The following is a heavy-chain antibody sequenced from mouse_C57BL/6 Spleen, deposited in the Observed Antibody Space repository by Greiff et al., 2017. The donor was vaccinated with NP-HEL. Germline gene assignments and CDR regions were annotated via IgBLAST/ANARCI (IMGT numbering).Heavy chain of an antibody. D-gene: IGHD3-2*02. Sequence: VQLQQSGAELVRPGASVTLSCKASGYTFTDYEMHWVKQTPVHGLEWIGAIDPETGGTAYNQKFKGKAILTADKSSSTAYMELRSLTSEDSAVYYCTKPAQATGFAYWGQGTLGTVSA. V-gene: IGHV1-15*01. CDR1: GYTFTDYE. CDR2: IDPETGGT. J-gene: IGHJ3*01. CDR3: TKPAQATGFAY.